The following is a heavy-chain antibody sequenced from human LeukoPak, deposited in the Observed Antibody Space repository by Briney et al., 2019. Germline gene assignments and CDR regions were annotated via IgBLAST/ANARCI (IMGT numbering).Heavy chain of an antibody. J-gene: IGHJ4*02. Sequence: SETLSLTCTVSGGSISSSSSYWGWIRQPPGKGLEWIGTIHYSGSTYYNPSLKSRVTISVDTSKNQFSLKLSSVTAADTAVYYCARQSYSYDSSGYYYFFDYWGQGTLVTVSS. CDR2: IHYSGST. D-gene: IGHD3-22*01. V-gene: IGHV4-39*01. CDR3: ARQSYSYDSSGYYYFFDY. CDR1: GGSISSSSSY.